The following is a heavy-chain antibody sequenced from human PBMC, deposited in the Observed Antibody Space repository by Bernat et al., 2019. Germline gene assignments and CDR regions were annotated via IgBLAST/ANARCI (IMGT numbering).Heavy chain of an antibody. CDR3: ARHMGLPLYYYYYGIDV. CDR2: IYYSGST. J-gene: IGHJ6*02. CDR1: GGSISSYY. V-gene: IGHV4-59*08. D-gene: IGHD2-15*01. Sequence: QVQLQESGPGLVKPSETLSLTCTVSGGSISSYYWSWIRQPPGKGLEWIGYIYYSGSTNYNPSLKSRVTISVDTSKNQFPLKLSTVTAADTAVYYCARHMGLPLYYYYYGIDVWGQGTTVTVSS.